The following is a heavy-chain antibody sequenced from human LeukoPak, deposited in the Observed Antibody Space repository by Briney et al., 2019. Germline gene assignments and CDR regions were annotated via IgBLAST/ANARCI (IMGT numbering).Heavy chain of an antibody. D-gene: IGHD2-15*01. Sequence: PGGSLRLSCAVSGFTFNSYWMSWVRQAPGKGLEWVANIKQDGSEKFYVDSVKGRFTISRDNARNSLYLQMNSLRADDTAVYYCARGRYCSGGSCNYFDYWGQGTLVTVSS. CDR3: ARGRYCSGGSCNYFDY. V-gene: IGHV3-7*01. J-gene: IGHJ4*02. CDR2: IKQDGSEK. CDR1: GFTFNSYW.